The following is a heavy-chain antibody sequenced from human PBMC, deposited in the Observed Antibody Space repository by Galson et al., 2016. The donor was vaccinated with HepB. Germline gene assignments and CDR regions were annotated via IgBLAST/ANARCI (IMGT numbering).Heavy chain of an antibody. J-gene: IGHJ4*02. D-gene: IGHD5-18*01. V-gene: IGHV4-4*02. CDR1: GGSLGSSTW. Sequence: SETLSLTCAVSGGSLGSSTWWTWVRQPPGKGLEWLGEIYHTGNTKFSPSPKSRVTMSIDKSKNRFSLNLTSVTATDTAVYFCAGESSGYNKGLYYFDHWGPGTLVTVSS. CDR2: IYHTGNT. CDR3: AGESSGYNKGLYYFDH.